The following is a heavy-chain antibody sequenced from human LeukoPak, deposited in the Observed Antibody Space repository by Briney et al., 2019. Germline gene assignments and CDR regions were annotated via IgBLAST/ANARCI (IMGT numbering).Heavy chain of an antibody. CDR2: IIPIFGTA. CDR3: ARDGDYYDSSGNDY. J-gene: IGHJ4*02. D-gene: IGHD3-22*01. CDR1: GGTFSSYA. Sequence: ASVKVSCKASGGTFSSYAISWVRQTPGQGLEWMGRIIPIFGTANYAQKFQGRVTITADKSTSTAYMELSSLRSEDTAVYYCARDGDYYDSSGNDYWGQGTLVTVSS. V-gene: IGHV1-69*06.